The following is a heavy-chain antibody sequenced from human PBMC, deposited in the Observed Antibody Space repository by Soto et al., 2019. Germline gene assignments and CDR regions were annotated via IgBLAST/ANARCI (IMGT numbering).Heavy chain of an antibody. CDR2: IGADNGDT. J-gene: IGHJ5*02. V-gene: IGHV1-18*01. CDR1: GYTFSTYG. Sequence: QVQLVQSGAEVKKPGASVKVSCKASGYTFSTYGFSWVRQAPGQGLEWMGWIGADNGDTNYAQNFQGRVTMTTATLTTTSYMELRSLTSDDTPVYFCARDWKGAEGFDPWGQGTLVTVSS. CDR3: ARDWKGAEGFDP. D-gene: IGHD1-1*01.